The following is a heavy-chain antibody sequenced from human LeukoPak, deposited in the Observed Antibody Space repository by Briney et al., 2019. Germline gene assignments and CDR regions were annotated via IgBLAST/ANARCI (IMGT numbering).Heavy chain of an antibody. Sequence: PGGSLRLSCAASGFTVSSDAMNWVRQAPGKGLEWVSATTSGGGTYYADSVKGRFTISRDNSKNSLYLQMNSLRTEDTALYYCAKDGGAAAFDPWGQGTLVTVSS. CDR3: AKDGGAAAFDP. CDR2: TTSGGGT. V-gene: IGHV3-43*02. CDR1: GFTVSSDA. J-gene: IGHJ5*02. D-gene: IGHD6-13*01.